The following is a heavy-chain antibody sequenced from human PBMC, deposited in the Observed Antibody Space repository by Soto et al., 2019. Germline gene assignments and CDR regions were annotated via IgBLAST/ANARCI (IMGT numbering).Heavy chain of an antibody. Sequence: SETLSLTCNLSGGSVSNYYWSWLRQPPGKGLEWVSFIYYSGSTTYNPSLKTRVTISVDTSKNQFSLKLSSVTAADTAVYYCARVRYLNYYGSGSYRKNNWFDPWGQGTLVTVSS. V-gene: IGHV4-59*02. CDR1: GGSVSNYY. CDR2: IYYSGST. D-gene: IGHD3-10*01. J-gene: IGHJ5*02. CDR3: ARVRYLNYYGSGSYRKNNWFDP.